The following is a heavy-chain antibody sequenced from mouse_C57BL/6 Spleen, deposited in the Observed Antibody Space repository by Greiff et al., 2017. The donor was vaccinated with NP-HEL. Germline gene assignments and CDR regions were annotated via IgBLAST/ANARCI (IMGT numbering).Heavy chain of an antibody. CDR2: ISNGGGST. CDR3: ARYYGSSYWYFDV. CDR1: GFTFSDYY. D-gene: IGHD1-1*01. J-gene: IGHJ1*03. Sequence: EVMLVESGGGLVQPGGSLKLSCAASGFTFSDYYMYWVRQTPEKRLEWVAYISNGGGSTYYPDTVKGRFTISRDNAKNTLYLQMSRLKSEDTAMYYCARYYGSSYWYFDVWGTGTTVTVSS. V-gene: IGHV5-12*01.